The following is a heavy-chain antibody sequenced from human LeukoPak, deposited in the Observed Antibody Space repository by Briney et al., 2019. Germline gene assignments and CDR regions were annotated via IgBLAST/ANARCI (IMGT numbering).Heavy chain of an antibody. CDR2: ISSSGSTI. J-gene: IGHJ4*02. CDR3: AKETSSGPFDY. D-gene: IGHD6-19*01. Sequence: GGSLRLSCAASGFTFSDYYMSWIRQAPGKGLEWVSYISSSGSTIYYADSVKGRFTISRDNAKNSLYLQMNSLRAEDTAVYYCAKETSSGPFDYWGQGTLVTVSS. V-gene: IGHV3-11*01. CDR1: GFTFSDYY.